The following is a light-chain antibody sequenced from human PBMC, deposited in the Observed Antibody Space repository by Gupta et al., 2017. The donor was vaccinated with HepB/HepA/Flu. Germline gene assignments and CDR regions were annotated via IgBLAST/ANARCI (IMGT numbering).Light chain of an antibody. V-gene: IGKV3-15*01. CDR2: EAS. J-gene: IGKJ1*01. Sequence: PQSLSTLSGSPGERATISCRASQSISSSLAWYQQKPGQAPRLLIYEASTRATGIPARFSGSGSGTEFTLTISSRQSEDCAVYYCQQYNSCPPWTFGEGTKVEIK. CDR1: QSISSS. CDR3: QQYNSCPPWT.